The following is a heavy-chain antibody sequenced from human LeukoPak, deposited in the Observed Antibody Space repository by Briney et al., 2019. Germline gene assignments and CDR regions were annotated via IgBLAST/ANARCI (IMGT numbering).Heavy chain of an antibody. CDR3: ARKNYGDRHPYDY. J-gene: IGHJ4*02. Sequence: ASVKVSRKASGYTFTTYAIHWVRQAPGQRLEWMGWISTYSDNRRYSPKFQGRVTFTRDTSASIAYMELSSLTSEDTAIYYCARKNYGDRHPYDYWGQGTLVTVSS. CDR2: ISTYSDNR. D-gene: IGHD2-21*02. V-gene: IGHV1-3*04. CDR1: GYTFTTYA.